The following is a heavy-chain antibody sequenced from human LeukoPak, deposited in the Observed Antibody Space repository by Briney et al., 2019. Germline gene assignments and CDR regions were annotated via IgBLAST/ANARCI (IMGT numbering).Heavy chain of an antibody. Sequence: GGSLRLSCAASGFTVSDNYMGWIRQAPGKGLEWVSYISSSGTTIYYADSVKGRFTISRDNAKNSLYLQMNSLRVEDTAIYYCAREKRYFDWLLIGGYFDYWGQGTLVTVSS. D-gene: IGHD3-9*01. V-gene: IGHV3-11*01. CDR3: AREKRYFDWLLIGGYFDY. CDR2: ISSSGTTI. J-gene: IGHJ4*02. CDR1: GFTVSDNY.